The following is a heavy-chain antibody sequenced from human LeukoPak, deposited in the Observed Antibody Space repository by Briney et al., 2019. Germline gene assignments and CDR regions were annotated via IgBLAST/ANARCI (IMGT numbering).Heavy chain of an antibody. J-gene: IGHJ4*02. D-gene: IGHD6-19*01. CDR1: GGSFTNYY. CDR3: ARELYGSGLGPLWY. Sequence: SETLSLTXTVSGGSFTNYYWSWIRQPAGKGLEWIGRIHTSGSTDYNPSLKSRVTMSVDTSKNQFSLKLTSVTAADTAVYYCARELYGSGLGPLWYWGQGTLVTVSS. CDR2: IHTSGST. V-gene: IGHV4-4*07.